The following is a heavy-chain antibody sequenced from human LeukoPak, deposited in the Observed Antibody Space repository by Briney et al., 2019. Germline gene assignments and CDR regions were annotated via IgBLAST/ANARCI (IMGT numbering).Heavy chain of an antibody. CDR3: TRGPPDGSGNYYPGDF. V-gene: IGHV3-74*01. CDR1: GFTFSSHW. CDR2: INSDGRNI. D-gene: IGHD3-10*01. Sequence: TGGSLRLSCAASGFTFSSHWMHWVRQAPGKGLVWVSRINSDGRNINYADSVKGRFTISRDNAKNTLYLQMNSLRVEDTAVYYCTRGPPDGSGNYYPGDFWGQGTLVTVSS. J-gene: IGHJ4*02.